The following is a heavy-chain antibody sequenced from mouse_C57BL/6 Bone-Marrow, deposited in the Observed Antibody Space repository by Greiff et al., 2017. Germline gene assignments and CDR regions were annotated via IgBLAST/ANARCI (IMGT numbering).Heavy chain of an antibody. D-gene: IGHD1-1*01. CDR1: GFSFNTYA. J-gene: IGHJ2*01. V-gene: IGHV10-1*01. CDR3: VSINYYFDY. Sequence: EVKLVESGGGLVQPKGSLKLSCEASGFSFNTYAMNWVRQAPGKGLELVASIRSERNNYATYYADTVKERFTISIYDSDSMLYLQMNNLTTEATAMYYCVSINYYFDYWGQGTPLTVSS. CDR2: IRSERNNYAT.